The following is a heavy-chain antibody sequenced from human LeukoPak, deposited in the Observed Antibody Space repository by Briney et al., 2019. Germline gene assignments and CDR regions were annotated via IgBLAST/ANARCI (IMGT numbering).Heavy chain of an antibody. CDR2: INPYNGNT. CDR3: ARDFTPPHCTTPNCPRGGWFDP. CDR1: HYTFSNYG. J-gene: IGHJ5*02. V-gene: IGHV1-18*01. Sequence: ASVEVSCKASHYTFSNYGISWVRQAPGQGPEWMGWINPYNGNTRYAENLQGRVTMTTDTSTSTAYMELRSLRSDDTAIYYCARDFTPPHCTTPNCPRGGWFDPWGQGTLVTVSS. D-gene: IGHD2-8*01.